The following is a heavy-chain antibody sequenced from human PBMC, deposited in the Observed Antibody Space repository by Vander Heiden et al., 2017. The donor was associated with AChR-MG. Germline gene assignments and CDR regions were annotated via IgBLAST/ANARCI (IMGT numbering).Heavy chain of an antibody. CDR3: AIDYCSSTSCPLYYYGMDV. Sequence: QVQLVQSGAEVKKPGSSVKVSCKASGGTSSSYAISWVRQAPGQGLEWMGGIIPIFGTANYAQKFQGRVTITADESTSTAYMELSSLRSEDTAVYYCAIDYCSSTSCPLYYYGMDVWGQGTTVTVSS. CDR2: IIPIFGTA. CDR1: GGTSSSYA. V-gene: IGHV1-69*01. J-gene: IGHJ6*02. D-gene: IGHD2-2*01.